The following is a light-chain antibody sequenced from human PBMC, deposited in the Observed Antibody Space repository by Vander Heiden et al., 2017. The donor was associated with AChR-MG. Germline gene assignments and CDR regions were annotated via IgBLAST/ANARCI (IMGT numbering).Light chain of an antibody. CDR1: QSISSY. J-gene: IGKJ1*01. Sequence: DIQMTQSPSSLSASVGDRVTITCRASQSISSYLSWYQQKPGKALKLLIFAASSLQGGVPSRFSGSGSGTDFTLTISSLQPEDFATYYCQQNFLTPRTFGQRTKVEI. CDR2: AAS. V-gene: IGKV1-39*01. CDR3: QQNFLTPRT.